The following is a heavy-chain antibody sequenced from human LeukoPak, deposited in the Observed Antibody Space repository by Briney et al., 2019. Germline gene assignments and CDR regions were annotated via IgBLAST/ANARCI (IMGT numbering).Heavy chain of an antibody. CDR3: ARGLWYSSSSLWFDP. V-gene: IGHV4-59*01. CDR2: IYYSGST. J-gene: IGHJ5*02. CDR1: GGSISSNY. Sequence: PSETLSLTCTVSGGSISSNYWSGVRQPPGKGLEWIGYIYYSGSTNYNPSLKSRVTISVDTSKNQFSLKLNSVTAADTAVYYCARGLWYSSSSLWFDPWGQGTLVTVSS. D-gene: IGHD6-6*01.